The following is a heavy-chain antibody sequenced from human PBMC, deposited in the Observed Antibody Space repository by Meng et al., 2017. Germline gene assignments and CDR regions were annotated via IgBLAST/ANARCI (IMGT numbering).Heavy chain of an antibody. CDR3: QWLSTHPPDC. J-gene: IGHJ4*02. CDR1: GFTFSNAW. V-gene: IGHV3-15*01. D-gene: IGHD3-22*01. CDR2: IKSKTDGETT. Sequence: EGQVVVSGGGLVEPGGSLRLSCATSGFTFSNAWMSWVRQTPGKGLEWLGRIKSKTDGETTDYAAPVKGRFSISRDDAKNTLYLQMNSLKTEDTAVYYCQWLSTHPPDCWGQGTLVTVSS.